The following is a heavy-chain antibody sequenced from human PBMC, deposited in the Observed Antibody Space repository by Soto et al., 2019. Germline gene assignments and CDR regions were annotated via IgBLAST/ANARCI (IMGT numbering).Heavy chain of an antibody. CDR3: ARDFRYSSSSRLDY. J-gene: IGHJ4*02. CDR2: IWYDGSNK. Sequence: ESGGGVVQPGRSLRLSCAASGFTFSSYGMHWVRQAPGKGLEWVAVIWYDGSNKYYADSVKGRFTISRDNSKNTLYLQMNSLRAEDTAVYYCARDFRYSSSSRLDYWGQGTLVTVSS. D-gene: IGHD6-6*01. V-gene: IGHV3-33*01. CDR1: GFTFSSYG.